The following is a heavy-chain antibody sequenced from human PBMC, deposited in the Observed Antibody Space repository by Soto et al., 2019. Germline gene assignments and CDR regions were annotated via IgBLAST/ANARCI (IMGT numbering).Heavy chain of an antibody. Sequence: SLRLSCAASGFTFSSYAMHWVRQAPGKGLEWVAVISYDGSNKYYADSVKGRFTISRDNSKNTLYLQMNSLRAEDTAVYYCARDRSSSGWSLYYYYGMDVWGQGTTVTVSS. CDR1: GFTFSSYA. CDR2: ISYDGSNK. V-gene: IGHV3-30-3*01. CDR3: ARDRSSSGWSLYYYYGMDV. J-gene: IGHJ6*02. D-gene: IGHD6-19*01.